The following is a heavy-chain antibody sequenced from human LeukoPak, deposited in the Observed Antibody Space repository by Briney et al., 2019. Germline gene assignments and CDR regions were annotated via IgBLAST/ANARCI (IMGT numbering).Heavy chain of an antibody. CDR3: ARDSLYYGSGSYLGFDP. D-gene: IGHD3-10*01. CDR1: GYTFTRYG. J-gene: IGHJ5*02. CDR2: ISGYNGNT. Sequence: AASVKVSCKASGYTFTRYGISWVRQAPGQGLEWMGWISGYNGNTNYAEKLQGRVTMTTDTSTSTVYMELRSLRFDDTAVYYCARDSLYYGSGSYLGFDPWGQGTLVTVSS. V-gene: IGHV1-18*01.